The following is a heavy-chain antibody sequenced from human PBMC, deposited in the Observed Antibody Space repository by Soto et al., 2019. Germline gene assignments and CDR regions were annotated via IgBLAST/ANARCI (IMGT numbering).Heavy chain of an antibody. CDR2: IDGSGRNT. V-gene: IGHV3-23*01. D-gene: IGHD2-8*02. CDR3: AKDGGSVCSGGTCYFQAPDY. Sequence: GGSLRLSXAASGFTFSSYWMNWVRQAPGKGLEWVSGIDGSGRNTYYADSVKGRFTISRDNSKNTLSVQMDSLRVEDTALYYCAKDGGSVCSGGTCYFQAPDYWGQGTLVTVSS. CDR1: GFTFSSYW. J-gene: IGHJ4*02.